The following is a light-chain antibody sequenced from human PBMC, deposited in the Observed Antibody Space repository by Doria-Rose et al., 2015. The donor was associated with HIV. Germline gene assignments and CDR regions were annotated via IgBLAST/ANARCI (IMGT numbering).Light chain of an antibody. Sequence: TQSPESLGMSLGERATLNCKSNQSLLYTSKNYLAWYQQKPGQPPKLLIYWASTRRSGVPARFSGSGSGTDFTLTISSLEAEDVAVYYCRQYYDTPSFGPGTTVDIK. V-gene: IGKV4-1*01. CDR1: QSLLYTSKNY. CDR2: WAS. CDR3: RQYYDTPS. J-gene: IGKJ3*01.